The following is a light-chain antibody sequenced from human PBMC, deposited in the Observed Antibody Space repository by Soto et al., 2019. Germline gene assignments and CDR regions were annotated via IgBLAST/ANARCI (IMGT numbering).Light chain of an antibody. CDR2: EVS. J-gene: IGLJ3*02. CDR1: SSDVGGYNY. V-gene: IGLV2-14*01. Sequence: QSVLTQPASASGSPGQSITISCTGTSSDVGGYNYVSWYQQHPGKAPKLMIYEVSNRPSGVSNRFSGSKSGNTASLTISGLQADDEADYYCSSYTSSSTLVFGGGTKLTVL. CDR3: SSYTSSSTLV.